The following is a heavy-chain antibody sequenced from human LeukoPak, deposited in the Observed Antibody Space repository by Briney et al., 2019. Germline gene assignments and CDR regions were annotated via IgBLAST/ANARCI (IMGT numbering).Heavy chain of an antibody. CDR2: IIPIFGTA. D-gene: IGHD3-22*01. Sequence: SVKVPCKASGGTFSSYAISWVRQAPGQGLEWMGGIIPIFGTANYAQKFQGRVTITTDESTSTAYMELSSLRSEDTAVYYCARVEYYYDSSGYYHWGQGTLVTVSS. CDR1: GGTFSSYA. J-gene: IGHJ5*02. V-gene: IGHV1-69*05. CDR3: ARVEYYYDSSGYYH.